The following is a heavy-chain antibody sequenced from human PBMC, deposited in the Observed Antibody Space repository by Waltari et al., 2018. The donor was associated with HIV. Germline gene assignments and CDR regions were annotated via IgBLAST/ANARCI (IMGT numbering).Heavy chain of an antibody. D-gene: IGHD6-19*01. CDR3: AHSRQWLVAN. CDR2: IYYNDDK. V-gene: IGHV2-5*01. CDR1: GFSLSTSGVG. Sequence: QITLKESGPTLVKPTQTLTLTCTFSGFSLSTSGVGVHWIRQPPGKALEWLALIYYNDDKRYSPSLKSRLTITKDTSKNQVILTMTNMDPVDTATYFCAHSRQWLVANWGQGTLLTVSS. J-gene: IGHJ4*02.